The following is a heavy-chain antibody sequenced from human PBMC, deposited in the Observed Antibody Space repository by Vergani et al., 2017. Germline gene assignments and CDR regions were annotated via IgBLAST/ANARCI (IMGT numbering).Heavy chain of an antibody. V-gene: IGHV4-34*01. CDR1: GGSFSVYY. D-gene: IGHD5-12*01. CDR2: INDIGTT. J-gene: IGHJ4*02. Sequence: QVQLQQWGAGLLKPSETLSLTCGVHGGSFSVYYWSWIRQSPGKGLEWIGAINDIGTTNYNPSLRSRVTISVDTSKTQFSLRLNSVTAADTAVYFCARFRGQDIVGTAFDHWAQGTLVTVSS. CDR3: ARFRGQDIVGTAFDH.